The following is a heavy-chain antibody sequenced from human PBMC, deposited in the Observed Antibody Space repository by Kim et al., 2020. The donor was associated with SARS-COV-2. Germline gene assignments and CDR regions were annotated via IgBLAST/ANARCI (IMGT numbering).Heavy chain of an antibody. J-gene: IGHJ4*02. CDR3: IRSIAVAGPLFDY. CDR1: GFTFSTYS. D-gene: IGHD6-19*01. V-gene: IGHV3-48*04. CDR2: ITSSSTI. Sequence: GGSLRLSCAASGFTFSTYSMNWVRQAPGKGLEWVSYITSSSTIYYADSVKGRFTISRDNAKNSLYLQMNSLRAEDTAVYYCIRSIAVAGPLFDYWGQGTL.